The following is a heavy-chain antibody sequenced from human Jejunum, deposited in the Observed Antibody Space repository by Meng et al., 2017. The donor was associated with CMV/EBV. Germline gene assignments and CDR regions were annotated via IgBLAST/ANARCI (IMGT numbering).Heavy chain of an antibody. CDR1: GYTFTNYG. CDR3: ARADVGITSRDY. CDR2: ISAYNGNT. Sequence: QAQLVQSGGEVKKPGASVKVSCKASGYTFTNYGITWVRQAPGQGLEWMGWISAYNGNTNYAQTLQGRVTMTTDTSTSTAYMELRSLRSDDTAVYYCARADVGITSRDYWGQGTLVTVSS. V-gene: IGHV1-18*01. D-gene: IGHD1-26*01. J-gene: IGHJ4*02.